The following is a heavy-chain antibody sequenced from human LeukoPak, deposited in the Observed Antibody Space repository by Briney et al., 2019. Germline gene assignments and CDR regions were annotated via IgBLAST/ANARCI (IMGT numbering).Heavy chain of an antibody. Sequence: SGESLRLSCAASGFTFSDYYMSWIRQAPWKGLEWVSYSSSSGSTIYYADSVKGRFTISRDNAKNSLYLQMNSLRAEDTAVYYCARDATGGSGSYIWFDPWGQGTLVTVSS. CDR3: ARDATGGSGSYIWFDP. CDR2: SSSSGSTI. D-gene: IGHD3-10*01. J-gene: IGHJ5*02. CDR1: GFTFSDYY. V-gene: IGHV3-11*01.